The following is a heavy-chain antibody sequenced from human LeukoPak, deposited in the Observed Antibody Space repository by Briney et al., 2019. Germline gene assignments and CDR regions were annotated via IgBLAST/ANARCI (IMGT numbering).Heavy chain of an antibody. CDR2: ISYDGSNI. Sequence: GGSLRLSCAASGFMLSSFPMHWVRQAPGKGLEWVALISYDGSNIYYAGSVKGRFTISRDNSKNTLYLQMSSLRTEDTAVYYCAKGRSSSWLRGDYWGQGTLVTVSS. CDR3: AKGRSSSWLRGDY. CDR1: GFMLSSFP. V-gene: IGHV3-30-3*01. J-gene: IGHJ4*02. D-gene: IGHD6-13*01.